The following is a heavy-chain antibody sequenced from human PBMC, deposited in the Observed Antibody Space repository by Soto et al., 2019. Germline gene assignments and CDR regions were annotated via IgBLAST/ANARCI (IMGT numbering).Heavy chain of an antibody. V-gene: IGHV4-39*01. CDR2: IYYSGST. CDR1: GGSISSSSYY. D-gene: IGHD2-15*01. J-gene: IGHJ6*04. Sequence: NPSETLSLTCTVSGGSISSSSYYWGWIRQPPGKGLEWIGSIYYSGSTYYNPSLKSRVTISVDTSKNQFSLKLSSVTAADTAVYYCARSSVVVSTRPGNSYGTNFWAEGTKVTFSS. CDR3: ARSSVVVSTRPGNSYGTNF.